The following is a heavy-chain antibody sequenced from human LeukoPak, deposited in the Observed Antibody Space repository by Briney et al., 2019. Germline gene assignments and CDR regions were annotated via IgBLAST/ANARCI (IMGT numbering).Heavy chain of an antibody. Sequence: SVKVSRKASGGTFSSYAISWVRQAPGQGLEWMGGIIPIFGTANYAQKFQGRVTITADESTSTAYMELSSLRSEDTAVYYCARVEVDWNDGYNWFDPWGQGTLVTVSS. J-gene: IGHJ5*02. CDR2: IIPIFGTA. D-gene: IGHD1-1*01. V-gene: IGHV1-69*01. CDR1: GGTFSSYA. CDR3: ARVEVDWNDGYNWFDP.